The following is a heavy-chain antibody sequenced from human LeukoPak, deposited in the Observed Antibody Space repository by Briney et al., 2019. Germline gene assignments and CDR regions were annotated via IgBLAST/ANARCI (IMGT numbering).Heavy chain of an antibody. J-gene: IGHJ6*03. CDR1: GYTFTSYD. V-gene: IGHV1-8*03. D-gene: IGHD6-13*01. CDR3: AREAHSSSWFGYYYYMDV. Sequence: ASVKVSCKASGYTFTSYDINWVRQATGQGLEWMGWMNPNSGNTGYAQKFQGRVTITRNTSISTAYMELSSLRSEDTAVYYCAREAHSSSWFGYYYYMDVWGKGTTVTVSS. CDR2: MNPNSGNT.